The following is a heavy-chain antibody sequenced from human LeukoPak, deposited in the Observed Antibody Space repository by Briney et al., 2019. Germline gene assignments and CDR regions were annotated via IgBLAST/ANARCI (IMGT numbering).Heavy chain of an antibody. D-gene: IGHD2-15*01. V-gene: IGHV3-23*01. Sequence: GGSLRLSCAASGFTFSSYAMSWVRQAPGKGLEWVSAISGSGGSTYYADSVKGRFTISRDNSKNTLYLQMNSLRAEDTAVYYCATDQRMRDYYYGMDVWGQGTTVTVSS. CDR1: GFTFSSYA. CDR3: ATDQRMRDYYYGMDV. CDR2: ISGSGGST. J-gene: IGHJ6*02.